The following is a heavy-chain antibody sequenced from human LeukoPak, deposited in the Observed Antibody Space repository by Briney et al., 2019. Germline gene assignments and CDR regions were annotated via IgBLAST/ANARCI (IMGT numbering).Heavy chain of an antibody. J-gene: IGHJ3*02. Sequence: PGGSLRLSCTASGFAFGTYTMNWVRQAPRKGPEWLSYITGTSSIIYYADSVKGRFTVSRDNAKNSLYLQMNSLRAEDTAVYYCARDSPYSGSPHSDAFDIWGQGTMVTVSS. V-gene: IGHV3-48*04. CDR2: ITGTSSII. D-gene: IGHD1-26*01. CDR3: ARDSPYSGSPHSDAFDI. CDR1: GFAFGTYT.